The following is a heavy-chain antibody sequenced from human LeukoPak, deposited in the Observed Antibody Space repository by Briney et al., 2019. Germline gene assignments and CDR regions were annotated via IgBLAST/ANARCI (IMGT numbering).Heavy chain of an antibody. J-gene: IGHJ6*03. CDR1: GFTFSSYT. V-gene: IGHV3-21*01. D-gene: IGHD3-22*01. CDR3: ARADYYDSSGYYYPIVFYYYMDV. CDR2: ISSRSNYI. Sequence: GGSLRLSCAASGFTFSSYTMNWVRQAPGKGLEWVSSISSRSNYIYYADSVKGRFTISRDNAKNSLYLQMNSLRAEETAVYYCARADYYDSSGYYYPIVFYYYMDVWGKGTTVTISS.